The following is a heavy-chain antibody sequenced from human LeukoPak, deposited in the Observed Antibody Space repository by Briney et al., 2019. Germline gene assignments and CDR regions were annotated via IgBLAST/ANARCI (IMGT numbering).Heavy chain of an antibody. CDR1: GFTFSNYY. D-gene: IGHD3-10*01. CDR3: ARPLLYYYGSETYFWFDL. J-gene: IGHJ5*02. CDR2: ISSSGSTI. Sequence: PGGSLRLSCAASGFTFSNYYMSWIRQAPGKGLEWVSYISSSGSTIYYADSVKGRFTISRDSAENTLYLQMKSLKAEDTAFYYCARPLLYYYGSETYFWFDLWGQGTLVTVSS. V-gene: IGHV3-11*04.